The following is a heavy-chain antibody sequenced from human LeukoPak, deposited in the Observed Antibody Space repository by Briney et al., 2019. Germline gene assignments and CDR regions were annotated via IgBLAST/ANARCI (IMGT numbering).Heavy chain of an antibody. Sequence: ASVKVSCKASGYTFTSYGISWVRQAPGQGLEWMGWISAYNGNTNYAQKLQGRVTMTTDTSTSTAYMELRSLRSDDTAVYYCARDRYVWGSYRDRYFDYWGQGTPVTVSS. D-gene: IGHD3-16*02. CDR1: GYTFTSYG. CDR2: ISAYNGNT. J-gene: IGHJ4*02. CDR3: ARDRYVWGSYRDRYFDY. V-gene: IGHV1-18*01.